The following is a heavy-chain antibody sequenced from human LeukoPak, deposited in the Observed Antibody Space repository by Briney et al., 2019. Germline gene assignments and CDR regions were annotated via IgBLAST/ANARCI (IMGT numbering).Heavy chain of an antibody. V-gene: IGHV1-8*01. CDR1: GYTFTSYD. D-gene: IGHD3-16*01. CDR3: ATPAPFLRLGELTYGMDV. Sequence: VASVKVSCKASGYTFTSYDINWVRQATGQGLEWMGWMNPNSGNTGYGQKFQGRVTMTEDTSTDTAYMELSSLRSEDTAVYYCATPAPFLRLGELTYGMDVWGQGTTVTVSS. CDR2: MNPNSGNT. J-gene: IGHJ6*02.